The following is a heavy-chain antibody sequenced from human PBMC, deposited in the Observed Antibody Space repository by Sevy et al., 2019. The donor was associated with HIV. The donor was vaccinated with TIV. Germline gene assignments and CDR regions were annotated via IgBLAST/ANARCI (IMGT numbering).Heavy chain of an antibody. CDR2: ISGSGGST. Sequence: GGSLRLSCATSGFTFGTHAMSWVRQAPGKGLEWVSGISGSGGSTYYADSVKGRFTISRDKSKKTLYLQVNSLRAEDTAVYYCAKGVYDFWSGRSDIFDIWVQGTMVTVSS. V-gene: IGHV3-23*01. D-gene: IGHD3-3*01. CDR1: GFTFGTHA. CDR3: AKGVYDFWSGRSDIFDI. J-gene: IGHJ3*02.